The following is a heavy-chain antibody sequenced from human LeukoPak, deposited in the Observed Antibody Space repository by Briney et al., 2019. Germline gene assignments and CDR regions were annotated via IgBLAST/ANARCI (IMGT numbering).Heavy chain of an antibody. CDR2: IYHSGST. CDR3: ARRLSSSPGGWFDP. J-gene: IGHJ5*02. Sequence: SETLSLTCTVSGYSISSGYYWGWIRQPPGKGLEWIGSIYHSGSTYYNPSLKSRVTMSVDTSKNQSSLKLSSVTAADTAVYYCARRLSSSPGGWFDPWGQGTLVTVSS. CDR1: GYSISSGYY. V-gene: IGHV4-38-2*02. D-gene: IGHD6-13*01.